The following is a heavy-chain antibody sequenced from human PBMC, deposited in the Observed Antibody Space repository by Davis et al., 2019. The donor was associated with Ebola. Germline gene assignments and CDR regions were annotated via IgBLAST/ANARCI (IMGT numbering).Heavy chain of an antibody. J-gene: IGHJ4*02. CDR1: GFIFRNWG. CDR2: ISMRGDST. Sequence: GESLKISCTASGFIFRNWGMTWVRQASGKGLESVAAISMRGDSTDYADSVRGRFTIARDNSNNMLYLQMNSLTVEDTAVYYCVQGTTGCKAWGQGTLVTVSS. V-gene: IGHV3-23*01. CDR3: VQGTTGCKA. D-gene: IGHD2-2*01.